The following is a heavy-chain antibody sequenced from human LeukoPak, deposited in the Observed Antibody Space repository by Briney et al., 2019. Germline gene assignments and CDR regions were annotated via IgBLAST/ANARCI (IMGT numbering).Heavy chain of an antibody. CDR2: MWYDGSYT. V-gene: IGHV3-33*06. CDR3: AKGLYSSSYPYYFDY. J-gene: IGHJ4*02. Sequence: GGSLRLSCAASGFTFSNYGIHWVRQPPGKGLEWVAVMWYDGSYTYYVDSVKGRFTISRDNSKNTLYLQMNSLRPEDTAVYYCAKGLYSSSYPYYFDYWGQGTLVTVSS. D-gene: IGHD3-22*01. CDR1: GFTFSNYG.